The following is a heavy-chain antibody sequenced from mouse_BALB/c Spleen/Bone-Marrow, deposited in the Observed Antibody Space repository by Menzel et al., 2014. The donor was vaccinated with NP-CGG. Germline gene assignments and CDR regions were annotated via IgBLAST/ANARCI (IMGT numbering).Heavy chain of an antibody. D-gene: IGHD4-1*01. CDR3: ARALTGNYYAMDY. V-gene: IGHV2-9*02. CDR1: GFSLTSYG. J-gene: IGHJ4*01. CDR2: IWAGGNT. Sequence: VMLVDSGPGLVPPSQSLFTTCTVSGFSLTSYGVHWVRQPPGKGLEWLGVIWAGGNTNYNSALMSRLSISKDNSKSQVFLKMNSLQTDYTAMYYCARALTGNYYAMDYW.